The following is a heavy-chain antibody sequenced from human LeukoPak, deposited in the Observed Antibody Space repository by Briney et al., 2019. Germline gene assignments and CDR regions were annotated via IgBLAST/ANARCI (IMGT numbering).Heavy chain of an antibody. J-gene: IGHJ4*02. CDR2: INPSGGST. CDR3: ASLVGDDGLYY. CDR1: GYTFTSYY. V-gene: IGHV1-46*01. D-gene: IGHD3-16*01. Sequence: ASVKVPCKVSGYTFTSYYMHWVRQAPGQGLEWMGIINPSGGSTSYAQKFQGRVTMTRDTSTSTVYMELSSLRSEDTAVYYCASLVGDDGLYYWGQGTLVTVSS.